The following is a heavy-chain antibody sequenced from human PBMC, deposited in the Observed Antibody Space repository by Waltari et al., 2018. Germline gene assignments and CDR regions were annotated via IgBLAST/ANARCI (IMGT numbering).Heavy chain of an antibody. CDR2: ISARGNDI. Sequence: QVQLVESGGALVKAGGSLRLSCATSGFIFGDYYMSWIRQAPGKGLEWISKISARGNDIYYADSVKGRFTISRDNVRKTLFLQMKNLRGEDTALYYCARAGFLRYSGFDSWGQGTQVTVSS. J-gene: IGHJ5*01. V-gene: IGHV3-11*01. CDR3: ARAGFLRYSGFDS. D-gene: IGHD3-9*01. CDR1: GFIFGDYY.